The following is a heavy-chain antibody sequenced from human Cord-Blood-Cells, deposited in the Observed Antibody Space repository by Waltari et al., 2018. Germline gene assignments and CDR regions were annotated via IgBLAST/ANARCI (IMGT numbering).Heavy chain of an antibody. J-gene: IGHJ4*02. CDR1: GGSFSGYY. D-gene: IGHD6-13*01. CDR3: ARVYSSSWYFDY. Sequence: QVQLQQWGAGLLKPSETLSLTCAVYGGSFSGYYWSWIRQPPGKGLEWIGEINHSGSTNYNPSLKSRVTISVDTSKNQFSLKLSSVTAADTAVYYCARVYSSSWYFDYWGQGTLVTFSS. V-gene: IGHV4-34*01. CDR2: INHSGST.